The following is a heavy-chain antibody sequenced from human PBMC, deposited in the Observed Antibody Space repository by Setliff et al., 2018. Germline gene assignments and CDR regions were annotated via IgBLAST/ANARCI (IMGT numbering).Heavy chain of an antibody. CDR3: ARTRGSSGWLNWFDP. Sequence: SETLSLTCAVSGYSTSSGYYWGWIRQPPGKGLEWIGSIYHSGSTYYNPSLKSRVTISVDTSKNQFSLKLSSVTAADTAVYYCARTRGSSGWLNWFDPWGQGTLVTVSS. J-gene: IGHJ5*02. D-gene: IGHD6-19*01. CDR1: GYSTSSGYY. V-gene: IGHV4-38-2*01. CDR2: IYHSGST.